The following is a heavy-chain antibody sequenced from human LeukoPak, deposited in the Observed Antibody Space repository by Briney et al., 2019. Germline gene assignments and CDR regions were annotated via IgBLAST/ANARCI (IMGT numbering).Heavy chain of an antibody. D-gene: IGHD2-15*01. CDR3: ARAYCSGGSCYFDY. J-gene: IGHJ4*02. CDR1: GGTFSSYT. CDR2: IIPILGIA. V-gene: IGHV1-69*02. Sequence: PMASVEVSCKASGGTFSSYTISWVRQAPGQGLEWMGRIIPILGIANYAQKFQGRVTITADKSTSTAYMELSSLRSEDTAVYYCARAYCSGGSCYFDYWGQGTLVTVSS.